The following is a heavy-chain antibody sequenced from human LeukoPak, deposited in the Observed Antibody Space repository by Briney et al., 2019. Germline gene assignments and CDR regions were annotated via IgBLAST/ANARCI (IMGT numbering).Heavy chain of an antibody. CDR2: TYYRSKWYN. Sequence: SQTLSLTCSISGDSVSTNNVAWNWIRQSPSRGLEWLGRTYYRSKWYNDYAVSVKSRITVNPDTSKNQFSLQLNSVTPDDTAIYYCAREDLGAAYFDFWGQGTLVTVSS. V-gene: IGHV6-1*01. CDR3: AREDLGAAYFDF. CDR1: GDSVSTNNVA. D-gene: IGHD3-16*01. J-gene: IGHJ4*02.